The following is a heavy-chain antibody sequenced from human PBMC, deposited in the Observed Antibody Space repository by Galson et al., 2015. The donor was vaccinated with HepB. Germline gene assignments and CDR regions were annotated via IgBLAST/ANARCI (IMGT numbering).Heavy chain of an antibody. J-gene: IGHJ6*02. CDR1: GFTFGDYA. V-gene: IGHV3-49*04. CDR2: IKNKAYGGAT. Sequence: SLRLSCAASGFTFGDYALSWVRQAPGKGLEWVGFIKNKAYGGATEYAASVRGRFTSSRDESKSIAYLQMSNLKSEDTAVYYCTRTVVYSIGWKHYFGMDVWGQGTTVTVSS. D-gene: IGHD6-19*01. CDR3: TRTVVYSIGWKHYFGMDV.